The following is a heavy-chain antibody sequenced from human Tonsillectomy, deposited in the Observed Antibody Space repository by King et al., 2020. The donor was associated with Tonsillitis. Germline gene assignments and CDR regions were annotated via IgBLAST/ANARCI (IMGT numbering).Heavy chain of an antibody. CDR1: GYTFSNYD. CDR3: ARGEVSGFDY. D-gene: IGHD5/OR15-5a*01. CDR2: VNPNSGNT. Sequence: VQLVQSGAEVKKPGASVKVSCKTSGYTFSNYDLNWVQQAPGQGLEWMGWVNPNSGNTAYAQKFQGRVTMTRDTSISTVYMELSSLRSEDTAVYYCARGEVSGFDYWGQGTLVTVSS. J-gene: IGHJ4*02. V-gene: IGHV1-8*01.